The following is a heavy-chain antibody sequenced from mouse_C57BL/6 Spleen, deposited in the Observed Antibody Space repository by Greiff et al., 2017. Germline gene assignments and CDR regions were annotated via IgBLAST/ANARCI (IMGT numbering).Heavy chain of an antibody. J-gene: IGHJ3*01. CDR2: ISYSGST. V-gene: IGHV3-1*01. D-gene: IGHD1-1*01. Sequence: EVKLMESGPGMVNPSQSLSLTCTVTGYSITSGYDWHWIRHFPGNKLEWMGYISYSGSTNYNPSLKSRISITHDTSKNHFFLKLNSVTTEDTATYYCATGSSYPWFAYWGQGTLVTVSA. CDR3: ATGSSYPWFAY. CDR1: GYSITSGYD.